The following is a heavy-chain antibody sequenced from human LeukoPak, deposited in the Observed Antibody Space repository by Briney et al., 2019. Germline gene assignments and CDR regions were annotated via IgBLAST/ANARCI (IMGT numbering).Heavy chain of an antibody. CDR3: ARGGGRGAGLIQLWLIAFDI. V-gene: IGHV3-7*05. Sequence: GGSLRLSCAAPGFTFSSYWMSWVPQAPGKGREWVSNIKQDGSEKYYVDSVKGRFTISRDNAKKSLYLQMNSLRAEDTAVYYCARGGGRGAGLIQLWLIAFDIWGQGTMVTVSS. CDR2: IKQDGSEK. J-gene: IGHJ3*02. CDR1: GFTFSSYW. D-gene: IGHD5-18*01.